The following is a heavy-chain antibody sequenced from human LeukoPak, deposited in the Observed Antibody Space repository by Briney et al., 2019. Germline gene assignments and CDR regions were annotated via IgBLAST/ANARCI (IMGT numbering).Heavy chain of an antibody. CDR1: GYTFTSYY. J-gene: IGHJ5*02. CDR2: XXXSXXST. V-gene: IGHV1-46*01. CDR3: AREPYPTYSSGWYASVDP. D-gene: IGHD6-19*01. Sequence: ASVKVSCKASGYTFTSYYMXXXXXXPGQGXXXXXXXXXSXXSTXYAQKFQXRVXXXXXXSTSTVYVELSSLRSEDTAVYYCAREPYPTYSSGWYASVDPWGQGTLVTVSS.